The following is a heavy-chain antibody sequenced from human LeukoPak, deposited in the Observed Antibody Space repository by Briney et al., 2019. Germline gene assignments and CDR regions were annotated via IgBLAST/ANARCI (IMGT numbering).Heavy chain of an antibody. CDR1: GFTFSSYE. Sequence: GGSLRLSCAASGFTFSSYEMNWVRQAPGKGLEWVSYISSGSTIYYADSVKGRFTISRDNAKNSLYLQMNSLRAEDTAVYYCARGYCSGGSCYSFDYWGQGTLVTVSS. CDR3: ARGYCSGGSCYSFDY. V-gene: IGHV3-48*03. J-gene: IGHJ4*02. D-gene: IGHD2-15*01. CDR2: ISSGSTI.